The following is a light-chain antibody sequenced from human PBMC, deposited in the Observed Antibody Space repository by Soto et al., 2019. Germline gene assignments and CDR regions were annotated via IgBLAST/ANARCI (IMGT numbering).Light chain of an antibody. CDR1: SSDIGTYNL. CDR2: KGI. J-gene: IGLJ1*01. CDR3: CSYAGSGTDNYV. Sequence: QSALTQPASVSGSPGQSITISCTGTSSDIGTYNLVSWYQHYPGKAPKLMIYKGIKRPSGVSNRFSGSKSGNTAFLTISGLQAEDEADYYCCSYAGSGTDNYVFGSGTKLTVL. V-gene: IGLV2-23*01.